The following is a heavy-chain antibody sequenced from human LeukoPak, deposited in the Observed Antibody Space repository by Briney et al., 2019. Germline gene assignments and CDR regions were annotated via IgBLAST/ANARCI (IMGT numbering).Heavy chain of an antibody. CDR1: GFTFSSYS. D-gene: IGHD3-22*01. CDR3: ARQGGYYRDNRFDP. CDR2: ISSSSSYI. V-gene: IGHV3-21*01. J-gene: IGHJ5*02. Sequence: PGGSLRLSCAASGFTFSSYSMNWVRQAPGKGLEWVSSISSSSSYIYYADSVKGRFTISRDNAKNSLYLQMNSLRAEDTAVYYCARQGGYYRDNRFDPWGQGTLVTVSS.